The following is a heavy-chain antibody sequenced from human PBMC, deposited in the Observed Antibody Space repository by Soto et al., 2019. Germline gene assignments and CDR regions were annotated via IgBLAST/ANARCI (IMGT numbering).Heavy chain of an antibody. CDR2: IYYSGSS. V-gene: IGHV4-39*01. D-gene: IGHD6-13*01. CDR3: GGSNSWYYFDY. Sequence: SETLSLTCTVSAGSISSGSFYWGWIRQPPGKGLEWIGTIYYSGSSYYNPSLKSRVTISVDTSRDQFSLKLSSVTAADTAMYYCGGSNSWYYFDYWGQGTLVTVSS. J-gene: IGHJ4*02. CDR1: AGSISSGSFY.